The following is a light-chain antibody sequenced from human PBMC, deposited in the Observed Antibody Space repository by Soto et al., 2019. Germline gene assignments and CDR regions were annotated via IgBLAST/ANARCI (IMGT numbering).Light chain of an antibody. CDR2: DVS. Sequence: QSALTQPASVSGSPGQSITISCTGTSSDVGGYNYVSWYQQHPGKAPKLMIYDVSNRPSGVSNRFSGSKSGNTASLTIAGLQAEDEADYYCSSYTSSSTRVFGGGTKVPVL. CDR1: SSDVGGYNY. J-gene: IGLJ3*02. V-gene: IGLV2-14*01. CDR3: SSYTSSSTRV.